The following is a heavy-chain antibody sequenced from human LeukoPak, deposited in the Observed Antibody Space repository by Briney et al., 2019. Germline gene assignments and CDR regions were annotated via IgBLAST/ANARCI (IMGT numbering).Heavy chain of an antibody. V-gene: IGHV4-61*02. Sequence: KPSQTLSLTCTVSGGSINSGSDYWTWIRQPAGKGLEWIGRIYTTGTTTYNPSLESRVTISRDTSNNRFSLKLSSVTAADTAVYYCARGSWDLSRVIPVRNAFHIWGLGTIVTVSS. D-gene: IGHD1-26*01. CDR1: GGSINSGSDY. J-gene: IGHJ3*02. CDR3: ARGSWDLSRVIPVRNAFHI. CDR2: IYTTGTT.